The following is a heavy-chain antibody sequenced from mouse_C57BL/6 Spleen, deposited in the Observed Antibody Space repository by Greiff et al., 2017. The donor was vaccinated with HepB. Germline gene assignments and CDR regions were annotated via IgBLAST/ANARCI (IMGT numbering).Heavy chain of an antibody. D-gene: IGHD2-1*01. CDR3: ARGGGRDYGNYYYAMDY. CDR2: INPYNGGT. V-gene: IGHV1-19*01. J-gene: IGHJ4*01. CDR1: GYTFTDYY. Sequence: VQLKQSGPVLVKPGASVKMSCKASGYTFTDYYMNWVKQSHGKSLEWIGVINPYNGGTSYNQKFKGKATLTVDKSSSTAYMELNSLTSEDSAVYYGARGGGRDYGNYYYAMDYWGQGTTGTVSS.